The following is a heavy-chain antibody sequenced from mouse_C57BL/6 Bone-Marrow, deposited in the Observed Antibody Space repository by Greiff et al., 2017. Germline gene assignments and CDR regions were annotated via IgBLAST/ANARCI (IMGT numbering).Heavy chain of an antibody. V-gene: IGHV1-59*01. CDR1: GYTFTSYW. J-gene: IGHJ4*01. CDR2: IDPSDSYT. Sequence: VQLQQSGAELVRPGTSVKLSCKASGYTFTSYWMHWVKQRPGQGLEWIGVIDPSDSYTNYNQKFKGQATLTVDTSSSTAYMQLCSLTSEDSAVYYCARSGGYSNSLYYYAMEYWGQGTSVTVSS. CDR3: ARSGGYSNSLYYYAMEY. D-gene: IGHD2-5*01.